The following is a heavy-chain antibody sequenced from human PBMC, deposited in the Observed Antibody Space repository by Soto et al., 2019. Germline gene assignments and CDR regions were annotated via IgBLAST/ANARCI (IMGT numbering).Heavy chain of an antibody. CDR2: INPSGGST. CDR1: GYTFTSYY. Sequence: ASVKVSCKASGYTFTSYYMHWVRQAPGQGLEWMGIINPSGGSTSYAQKFQGRVTMTRDTSTSTVYMELSSLRSEDTAVYYCARGGVRGSSSLYYYYYMDVWGKGTTVTVSS. J-gene: IGHJ6*03. CDR3: ARGGVRGSSSLYYYYYMDV. V-gene: IGHV1-46*03. D-gene: IGHD6-6*01.